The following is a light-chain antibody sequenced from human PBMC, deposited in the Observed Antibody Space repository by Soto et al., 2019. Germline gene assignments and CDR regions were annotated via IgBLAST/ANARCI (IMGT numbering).Light chain of an antibody. CDR1: ESVSTSY. J-gene: IGKJ3*01. CDR2: GAS. Sequence: EIVLTQSPGTLSLSPGERATLSCRASESVSTSYLAWYQQKPGQAPRLLIYGASGRPTGIPDRFSVSASGTDFTLTISRLEPEDFAVYYCQHYGTSALFGPGTKVDIK. V-gene: IGKV3-20*01. CDR3: QHYGTSAL.